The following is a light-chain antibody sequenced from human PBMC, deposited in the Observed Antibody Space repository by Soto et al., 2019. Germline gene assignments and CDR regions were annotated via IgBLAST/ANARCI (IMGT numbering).Light chain of an antibody. J-gene: IGKJ1*01. CDR1: QSISSY. CDR2: AAS. Sequence: DIQMTQSPSSLSASVGDRVTITCRARQSISSYLNWYQQKPGKAPNLLIYAASSLQSGVPSRFSGSGSGTDFTLAISSLQPEDFATYYCQQSYSTPRTFGQGTKVDIK. V-gene: IGKV1-39*01. CDR3: QQSYSTPRT.